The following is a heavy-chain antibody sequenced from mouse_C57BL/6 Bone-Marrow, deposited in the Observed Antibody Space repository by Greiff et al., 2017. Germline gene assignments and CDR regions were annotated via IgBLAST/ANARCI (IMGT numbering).Heavy chain of an antibody. CDR3: TLTWDYFDY. V-gene: IGHV14-4*01. J-gene: IGHJ2*01. CDR1: GFNFKDDY. CDR2: IDPENGDT. Sequence: VQLKQSGAELVRPGASVKLSCTASGFNFKDDYMHWVKQRPEQGMEWIGWIDPENGDTEYASKFQGKATITADTSSNTAYLQLSSLTSEDTAVYYCTLTWDYFDYWGQGTTLPVSS. D-gene: IGHD4-1*01.